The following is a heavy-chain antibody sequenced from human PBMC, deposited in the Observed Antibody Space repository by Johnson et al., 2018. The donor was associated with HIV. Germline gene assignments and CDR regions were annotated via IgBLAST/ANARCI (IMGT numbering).Heavy chain of an antibody. Sequence: QVQLVESGGGLVKPGGSLRLSCAASGFNLSDYYMRWIRQTPGKGLAGVSDRSRSGRTIYYADSVKGRFTISRDNAKNSLFLQMGSLRSEGTAVYYCARVGPRSKGGPVDAFDIWGQGTMVTVSS. D-gene: IGHD3-16*01. J-gene: IGHJ3*02. CDR1: GFNLSDYY. CDR3: ARVGPRSKGGPVDAFDI. CDR2: RSRSGRTI. V-gene: IGHV3-11*04.